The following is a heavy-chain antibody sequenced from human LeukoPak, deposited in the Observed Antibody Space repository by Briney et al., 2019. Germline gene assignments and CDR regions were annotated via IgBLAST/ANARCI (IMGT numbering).Heavy chain of an antibody. Sequence: ASVKVSCKASGYTFTSYAMNWVRQAPGQGLEWMGWINTNTGSPTYAQDFTGRFVFSLDTSVSTAYLQITSLKAEDTAVYYCARDRHLYCNTTSCYLNWFDPWGQGTLVTVSS. CDR2: INTNTGSP. CDR1: GYTFTSYA. D-gene: IGHD2-2*01. V-gene: IGHV7-4-1*02. CDR3: ARDRHLYCNTTSCYLNWFDP. J-gene: IGHJ5*02.